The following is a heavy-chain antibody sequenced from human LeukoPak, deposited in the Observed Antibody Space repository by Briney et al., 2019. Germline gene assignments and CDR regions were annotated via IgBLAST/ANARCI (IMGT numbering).Heavy chain of an antibody. Sequence: RGSLRLSCAASGFTFGDYYMSWIRQAPGKGLEWISYITGTGVTIHYSDSVKGRFTISRDNAKNSLSLLMNSLRGEDTAVYYCATHGGGGYDEDDAFNIWGQGTMVSVSS. CDR1: GFTFGDYY. CDR2: ITGTGVTI. D-gene: IGHD5-12*01. J-gene: IGHJ3*02. CDR3: ATHGGGGYDEDDAFNI. V-gene: IGHV3-11*01.